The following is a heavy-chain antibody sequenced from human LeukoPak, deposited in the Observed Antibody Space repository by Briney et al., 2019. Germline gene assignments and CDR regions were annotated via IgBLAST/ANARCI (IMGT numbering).Heavy chain of an antibody. CDR2: ISAYNGNT. Sequence: ASVKVSCKASGYTFTSYGISWVRQAPGQGLEWMGWISAYNGNTNYAQKPQGRVTMTTDTSTSTAYMELRSLRSDDTAVYYCARGGSAYSSSWYMSWFDPWGQGTLVTVSS. D-gene: IGHD6-13*01. CDR1: GYTFTSYG. J-gene: IGHJ5*02. V-gene: IGHV1-18*01. CDR3: ARGGSAYSSSWYMSWFDP.